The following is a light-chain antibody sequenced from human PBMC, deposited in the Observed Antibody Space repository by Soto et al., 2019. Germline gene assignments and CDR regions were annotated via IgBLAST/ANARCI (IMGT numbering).Light chain of an antibody. CDR2: EVS. V-gene: IGLV2-14*01. J-gene: IGLJ2*01. CDR3: SSYTSDNTLV. Sequence: QSALTQPASVSGSPGQSITISCTGTSSDVGGYNYVSWYQHHPGKAPKLIIYEVSNRPSGVSNRVSGSKSGNTASLTISGLQAEDETDYYCSSYTSDNTLVFGGGTQLTVL. CDR1: SSDVGGYNY.